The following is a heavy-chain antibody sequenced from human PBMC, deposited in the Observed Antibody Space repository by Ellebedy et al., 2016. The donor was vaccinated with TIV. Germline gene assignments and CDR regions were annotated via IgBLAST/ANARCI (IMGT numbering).Heavy chain of an antibody. CDR2: INSDGSDT. D-gene: IGHD2-15*01. J-gene: IGHJ5*02. Sequence: HTGGSLRLSCAASGFAFNAYSMHWVRQAPGKGLVWVSRINSDGSDTNYADSVKGRFTISRDNAKNTLYLQMSSLRAEDTAVYYCTKEGVVVVTDTPGFDPWGQGTLVTVSS. CDR3: TKEGVVVVTDTPGFDP. V-gene: IGHV3-74*01. CDR1: GFAFNAYS.